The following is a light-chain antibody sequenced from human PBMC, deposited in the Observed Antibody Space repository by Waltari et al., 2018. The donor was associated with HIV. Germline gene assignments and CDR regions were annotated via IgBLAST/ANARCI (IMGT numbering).Light chain of an antibody. J-gene: IGKJ4*01. CDR3: QQASSLPLT. CDR2: AAS. Sequence: DIQMTQSPSSVSASVGDRFTITCRASQSIGRWLVWYQQTPGKATKLLIYAASTLQAGVPSRFSGSGSGTSFTLTISSLQPEDFATYYCQQASSLPLTFGEGTKVEIK. V-gene: IGKV1-12*01. CDR1: QSIGRW.